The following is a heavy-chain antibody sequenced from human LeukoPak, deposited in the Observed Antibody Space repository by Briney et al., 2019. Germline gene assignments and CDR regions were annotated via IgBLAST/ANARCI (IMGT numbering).Heavy chain of an antibody. CDR2: INNNGGGT. CDR1: GFTFSSYT. V-gene: IGHV3-64*02. Sequence: GGSLRLSCAASGFTFSSYTMHWVRQAPGKGLEYVSAINNNGGGTYYADSVKGRFTISRDNSKNTLYLQMGSLRAEDMAVYYCAGSEWDYWGQGTQVTVSS. CDR3: AGSEWDY. J-gene: IGHJ4*02. D-gene: IGHD3-3*01.